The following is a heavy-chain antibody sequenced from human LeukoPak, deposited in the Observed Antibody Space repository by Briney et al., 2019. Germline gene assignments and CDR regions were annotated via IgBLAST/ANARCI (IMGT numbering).Heavy chain of an antibody. V-gene: IGHV4-39*07. CDR3: ARDDGIYYDSSGTTRSII. Sequence: SETLSLTCTVSGGSISSSSYYWGWIRQPPGKGLEWIGSIYHSGSTYYNPSLKSRVTISVDTSKNQFSLKLSSVTAADTAVYYCARDDGIYYDSSGTTRSIIWGQGTMVTVSS. D-gene: IGHD3-22*01. J-gene: IGHJ3*02. CDR1: GGSISSSSYY. CDR2: IYHSGST.